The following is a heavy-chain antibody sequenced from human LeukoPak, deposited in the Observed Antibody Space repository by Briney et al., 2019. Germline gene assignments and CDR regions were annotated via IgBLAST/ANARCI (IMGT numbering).Heavy chain of an antibody. Sequence: GGSLKLSCAASGFTFSGSAMHWVRQASGKGLEWVGRIRSKANSYATAYAASVKGRFTVSRDDSKNTTYLQMNSLKAEDTAVYYCTRLGLFGELNDYWGQGTLVTVSS. CDR3: TRLGLFGELNDY. D-gene: IGHD3-10*01. J-gene: IGHJ4*02. CDR1: GFTFSGSA. CDR2: IRSKANSYAT. V-gene: IGHV3-73*01.